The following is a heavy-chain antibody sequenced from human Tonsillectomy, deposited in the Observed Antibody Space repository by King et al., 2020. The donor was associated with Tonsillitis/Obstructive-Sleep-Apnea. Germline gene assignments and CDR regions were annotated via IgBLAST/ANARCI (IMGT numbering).Heavy chain of an antibody. CDR2: ISYDGTNK. CDR1: GFTFSHYG. V-gene: IGHV3-30*18. CDR3: AKDDPSTMVRGVPSYYYGMDV. Sequence: HVQLVESGGGVVQPGRSLRLSCAASGFTFSHYGMHWVRQAPGKGLEWVAVISYDGTNKYYGDSVEGRFTISRDNSKNTLYLQMNSLRPEDTAVYYCAKDDPSTMVRGVPSYYYGMDVWGQGTTVTVSS. D-gene: IGHD3-10*01. J-gene: IGHJ6*02.